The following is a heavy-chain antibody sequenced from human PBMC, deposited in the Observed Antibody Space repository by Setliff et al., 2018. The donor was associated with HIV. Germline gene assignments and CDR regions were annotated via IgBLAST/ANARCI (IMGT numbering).Heavy chain of an antibody. CDR2: IRYDGSNE. CDR3: ARGEPTILVVPAAFFDY. J-gene: IGHJ4*02. V-gene: IGHV3-30*02. CDR1: GFTFISYG. Sequence: PGGSLRLSCAVSGFTFISYGLHWVRQAPGKGLEWVAFIRYDGSNEYYVDSVKGRFTISRDNTKNSLYLQLNSLRAEDTAVYYCARGEPTILVVPAAFFDYWGQGTLVTVSS. D-gene: IGHD2-2*01.